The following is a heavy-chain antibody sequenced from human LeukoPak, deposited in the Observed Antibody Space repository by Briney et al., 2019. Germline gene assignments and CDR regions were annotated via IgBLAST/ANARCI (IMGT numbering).Heavy chain of an antibody. D-gene: IGHD5-18*01. Sequence: GGSLRLSCAASGFTFSNYNMNWVRQAPGKGLQWISYISRGGDEIYYADSVKGRFTVSRDNAKNSLCLQMNSLRAEDTAVYYCARDRPDRGYSYGRDFDYWGQGTLVTVSS. CDR3: ARDRPDRGYSYGRDFDY. CDR1: GFTFSNYN. CDR2: ISRGGDEI. V-gene: IGHV3-21*05. J-gene: IGHJ4*02.